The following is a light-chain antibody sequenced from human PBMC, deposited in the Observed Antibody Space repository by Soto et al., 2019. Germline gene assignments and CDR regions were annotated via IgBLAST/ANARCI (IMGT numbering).Light chain of an antibody. CDR1: QSVSSSY. J-gene: IGKJ1*01. V-gene: IGKV3-20*01. CDR3: QQYGSSQWT. Sequence: EIVLTQSPGTLSLSPGERATLSCRASQSVSSSYLAWYQQKPGQAPRLLIYAASSRATGIPDMFSGSGSGTDFTLTISRLEPGDFAVYYCQQYGSSQWTFGQGTKVEIK. CDR2: AAS.